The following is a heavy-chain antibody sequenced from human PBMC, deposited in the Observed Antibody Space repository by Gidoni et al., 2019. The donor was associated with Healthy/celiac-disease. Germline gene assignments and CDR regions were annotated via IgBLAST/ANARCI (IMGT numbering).Heavy chain of an antibody. J-gene: IGHJ6*02. D-gene: IGHD4-17*01. CDR1: GFPFRSYW. V-gene: IGHV3-7*01. CDR3: ARDSRAVTTLYYYYYGMDV. Sequence: EVQLVESGGGLVQPVGSLRLSCAASGFPFRSYWMSWVRQAPGKGLEWVANRKQDGSEKYYVDSVKGQFTISRDNAKNSLYLKMNSLRAEDTAVYYCARDSRAVTTLYYYYYGMDVWGQGTTVTVSS. CDR2: RKQDGSEK.